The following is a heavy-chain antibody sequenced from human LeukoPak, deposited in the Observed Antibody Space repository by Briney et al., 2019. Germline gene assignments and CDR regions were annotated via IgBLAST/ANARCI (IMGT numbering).Heavy chain of an antibody. Sequence: ASVKVSCKASAYTFTNFAISWVRQAPGQGLEWMGWISAYNGNTNYAQKLQGRVTMTTDTSTSTAYMELRSLRSDDTAVYYCARGPGVVVPAATVLDYWGQGTLVTVSS. CDR2: ISAYNGNT. V-gene: IGHV1-18*01. CDR1: AYTFTNFA. J-gene: IGHJ4*02. CDR3: ARGPGVVVPAATVLDY. D-gene: IGHD2-2*01.